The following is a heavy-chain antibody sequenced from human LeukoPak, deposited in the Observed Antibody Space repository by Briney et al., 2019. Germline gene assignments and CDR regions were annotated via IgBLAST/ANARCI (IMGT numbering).Heavy chain of an antibody. D-gene: IGHD2-15*01. CDR2: ISGSGGST. V-gene: IGHV3-23*01. CDR3: AKQLGYCSDGSCYFPY. CDR1: GFTFSRSD. J-gene: IGHJ4*02. Sequence: GGSLRLSCAASGFTFSRSDMVWVRQAPGKGLEWVSIISGSGGSTFYADSVQGRFTISRDNSKSTLCLQMNSLRAEDTAVYYCAKQLGYCSDGSCYFPYWGQGTLVTVSS.